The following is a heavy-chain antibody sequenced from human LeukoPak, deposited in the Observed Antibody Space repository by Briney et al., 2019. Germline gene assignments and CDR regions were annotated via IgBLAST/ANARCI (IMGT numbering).Heavy chain of an antibody. CDR2: ISGSSNII. CDR3: AKDVPSSGRDY. D-gene: IGHD6-19*01. CDR1: GFTFSTYS. V-gene: IGHV3-48*01. Sequence: GGSLRLSCAGSGFTFSTYSMNWVRQAPGKGLEWLSYISGSSNIIHYADSVEGRFTISRDNAKNSLYLQMDSLRVEDTAVYYCAKDVPSSGRDYWGQGTLVTVSS. J-gene: IGHJ4*02.